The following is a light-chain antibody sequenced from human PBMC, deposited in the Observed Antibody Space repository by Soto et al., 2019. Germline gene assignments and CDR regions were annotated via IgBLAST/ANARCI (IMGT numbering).Light chain of an antibody. CDR2: GSS. J-gene: IGKJ5*01. V-gene: IGKV3-20*01. CDR3: QHYGGSPPIP. CDR1: QSLRSTS. Sequence: EIVLTQSPATLSVSPGERATLSCRASQSLRSTSLAWYQQKPGQAPRLLMYGSSNRATGIPDKFSGGGSGTNFTLTISRLEPEDFAVYYCQHYGGSPPIPFRQGTRLEIK.